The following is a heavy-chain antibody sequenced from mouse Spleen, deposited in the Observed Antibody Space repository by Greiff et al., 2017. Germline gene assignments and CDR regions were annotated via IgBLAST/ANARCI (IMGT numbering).Heavy chain of an antibody. V-gene: IGHV1-22*01. J-gene: IGHJ3*01. Sequence: VQLQQSGPELVKPGASVKMSCKASGYTFTDYNMHWVKQSHGKSLEWIGYINPNNGGTSYNQKFKGKATLTVNKSSSTAYMELRSLTSEDSAVYYCALMEDIYYDYDPFAYWGQGTLVTVSA. CDR1: GYTFTDYN. CDR2: INPNNGGT. D-gene: IGHD2-4*01. CDR3: ALMEDIYYDYDPFAY.